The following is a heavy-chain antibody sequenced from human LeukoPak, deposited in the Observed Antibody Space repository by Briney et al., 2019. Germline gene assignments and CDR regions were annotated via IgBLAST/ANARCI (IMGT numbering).Heavy chain of an antibody. CDR1: GGSISSSSYY. V-gene: IGHV4-39*07. D-gene: IGHD6-19*01. J-gene: IGHJ4*02. CDR3: ARVDSSSGWHYFDY. CDR2: IYNSGST. Sequence: KPSETLSLTCTVSGGSISSSSYYWGWIRQPPGKGLEWIGRIYNSGSTNYNPSLKSRVTMSEDTSKNQFSLKLSSVTAADTAMYYCARVDSSSGWHYFDYWGQGTLVTVSS.